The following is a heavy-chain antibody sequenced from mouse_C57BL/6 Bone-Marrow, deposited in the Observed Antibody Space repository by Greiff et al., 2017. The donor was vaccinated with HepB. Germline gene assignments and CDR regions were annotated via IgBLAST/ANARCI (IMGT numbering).Heavy chain of an antibody. CDR2: IHPNSGST. D-gene: IGHD2-4*01. J-gene: IGHJ4*01. V-gene: IGHV1-64*01. Sequence: LQQPGAELVKPGASVKLSCKASGYTFTSYWMHWVKQRPGQGLEWIGMIHPNSGSTNYNEKFKSKATLTVDNSSSTAYMQLSSLTSEDSAVYYCARSGGYDYDDYAMDYWGQGTSVTVSS. CDR1: GYTFTSYW. CDR3: ARSGGYDYDDYAMDY.